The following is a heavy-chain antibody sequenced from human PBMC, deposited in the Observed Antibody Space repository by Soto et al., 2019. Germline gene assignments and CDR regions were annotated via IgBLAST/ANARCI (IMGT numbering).Heavy chain of an antibody. J-gene: IGHJ4*02. D-gene: IGHD3-22*01. CDR2: ISAYNGNT. CDR3: ARVGYFDSDGFPRPYDY. CDR1: GYTFTSYG. Sequence: ASVKVSCKASGYTFTSYGISWVRQAPGQGLEWMGWISAYNGNTNYAQKLQGRVTMTTDTSTSTAYMELRSLRSDDTAVYYCARVGYFDSDGFPRPYDYWGQGTLVTVSS. V-gene: IGHV1-18*01.